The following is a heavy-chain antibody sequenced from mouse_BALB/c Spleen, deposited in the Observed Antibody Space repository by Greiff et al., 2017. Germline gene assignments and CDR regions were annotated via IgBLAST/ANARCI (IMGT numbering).Heavy chain of an antibody. CDR1: GYTFTNYC. CDR3: ARSGLLGLRDY. V-gene: IGHV1-63*01. D-gene: IGHD3-1*01. Sequence: QVQLQQSGAELVRPGTSVKISCKASGYTFTNYCLGWVKQSPGNGLEWIGDIYPGGGYTNYNEKFKGKATLTADKSSSNAYMQLSSLTSEDSAVYFCARSGLLGLRDYWGQGTTLTVSS. CDR2: IYPGGGYT. J-gene: IGHJ2*01.